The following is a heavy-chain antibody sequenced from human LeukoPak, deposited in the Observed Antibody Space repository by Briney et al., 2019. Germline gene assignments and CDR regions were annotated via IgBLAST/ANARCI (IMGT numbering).Heavy chain of an antibody. CDR1: GFTFSTYV. J-gene: IGHJ4*02. CDR3: AKGISADGYNFERGAGY. D-gene: IGHD5-24*01. Sequence: PGGSLRLSCVASGFTFSTYVMSWVRRAPGKGLAWVSSIGGDGHVTYYADSVKGRFTISRDNSQHTLFLQMDSLRVGDTAVYYCAKGISADGYNFERGAGYWGQGSQVTVSS. CDR2: IGGDGHVT. V-gene: IGHV3-23*01.